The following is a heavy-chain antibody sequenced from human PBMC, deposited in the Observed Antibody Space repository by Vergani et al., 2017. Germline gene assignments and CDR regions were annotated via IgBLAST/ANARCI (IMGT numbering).Heavy chain of an antibody. Sequence: QVRLQESGPGLVKPSETLSLTCSVSGGSMSGYYWSWIRQPPGKELEWIGYMYHSGSTNYNPSLETRVPISGDTYKNQFSLKLNSVTAADTAGYYCGRVADFYGLGSRLLDLWGQGILVTVSS. CDR1: GGSMSGYY. CDR2: MYHSGST. J-gene: IGHJ5*02. D-gene: IGHD3-10*01. CDR3: GRVADFYGLGSRLLDL. V-gene: IGHV4-59*01.